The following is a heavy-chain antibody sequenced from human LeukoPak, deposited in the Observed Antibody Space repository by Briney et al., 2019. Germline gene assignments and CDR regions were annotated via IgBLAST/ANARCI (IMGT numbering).Heavy chain of an antibody. CDR1: GISISNAW. Sequence: RGSLRLSCEASGISISNAWMSWVRQAPGKGLEWVGRIKSEAAGATTDYAASVKGRFTISRDGSKNTLYLQMNRLMIEDTAVYYCSTPPDWGQGTLVTVSS. V-gene: IGHV3-15*01. J-gene: IGHJ4*02. CDR3: STPPD. CDR2: IKSEAAGATT.